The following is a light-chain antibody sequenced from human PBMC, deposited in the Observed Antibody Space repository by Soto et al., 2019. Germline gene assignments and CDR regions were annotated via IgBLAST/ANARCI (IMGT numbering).Light chain of an antibody. V-gene: IGLV1-40*01. J-gene: IGLJ1*01. CDR3: QSFDSSLSVWV. CDR1: SSNIGAGYD. CDR2: GNY. Sequence: QSVLTQPPSVSGAPGQRVTISCTGSSSNIGAGYDVHWYQQLPGTAPKLLIFGNYNRPSEVPDRFSGSKSGTSASLAITGLQAEDEADYCCQSFDSSLSVWVFGTGTRSPS.